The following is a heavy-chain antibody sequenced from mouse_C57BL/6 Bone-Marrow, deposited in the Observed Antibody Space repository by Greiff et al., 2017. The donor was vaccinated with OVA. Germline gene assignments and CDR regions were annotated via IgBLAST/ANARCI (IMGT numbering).Heavy chain of an antibody. D-gene: IGHD3-2*02. CDR1: GYTFTDYY. V-gene: IGHV1-26*01. Sequence: EVQLQQSGPELVKPGASVKISCKASGYTFTDYYMNWVKQSHGKSLEWIGDINPNNGGTSYNQKFKGKATLTVDKSSSTAYMELRSLTSEDSAVYYCARRGIKANYYAMDYWGQGTSVTVSS. CDR2: INPNNGGT. CDR3: ARRGIKANYYAMDY. J-gene: IGHJ4*01.